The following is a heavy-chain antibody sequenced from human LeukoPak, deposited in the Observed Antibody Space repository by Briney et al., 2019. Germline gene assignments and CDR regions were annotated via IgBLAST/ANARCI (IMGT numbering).Heavy chain of an antibody. D-gene: IGHD3-22*01. CDR3: ARGPMIKAFDI. Sequence: PGGSLRLSCAASGFTFSSYAMHWVRQAPGKGLEWVAVISYDGSNKYYADSVKGRFTISRDNSKNTLYLQMNSLRAEDTAVYYCARGPMIKAFDIWGQGTMVTVSS. V-gene: IGHV3-30-3*01. J-gene: IGHJ3*02. CDR1: GFTFSSYA. CDR2: ISYDGSNK.